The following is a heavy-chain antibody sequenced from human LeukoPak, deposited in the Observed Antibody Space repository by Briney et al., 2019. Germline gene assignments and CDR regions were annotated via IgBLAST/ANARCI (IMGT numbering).Heavy chain of an antibody. Sequence: GASVKVSCKASGGTFSSYAISWVRQAPGQGLEWMGGIIPIFGTANYAQKFQGRVTITTDESTSTAYMELSSLRSEDTAVYYCARGLVGATLHFDYWGQGTLVTVSS. CDR1: GGTFSSYA. CDR2: IIPIFGTA. D-gene: IGHD1-26*01. V-gene: IGHV1-69*05. CDR3: ARGLVGATLHFDY. J-gene: IGHJ4*02.